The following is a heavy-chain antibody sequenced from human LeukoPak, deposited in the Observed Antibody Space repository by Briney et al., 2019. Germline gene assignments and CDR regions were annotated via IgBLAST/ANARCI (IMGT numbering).Heavy chain of an antibody. V-gene: IGHV4-59*12. Sequence: SETLSLTCIVSGDSISSYYWSWIRQPPGKGLEWIGYIYYSGSTNYNPSLKSRVTISVDTSKNQFSLKLSSVTAADTAVYYCARLIGDLPGWGQGTLVTVSS. CDR3: ARLIGDLPG. CDR2: IYYSGST. D-gene: IGHD3-10*01. CDR1: GDSISSYY. J-gene: IGHJ4*02.